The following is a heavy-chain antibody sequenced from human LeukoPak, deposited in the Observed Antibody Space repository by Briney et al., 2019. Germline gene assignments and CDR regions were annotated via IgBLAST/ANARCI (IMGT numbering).Heavy chain of an antibody. Sequence: ASVKVSCKASGYTFTSYDTNWVRQAPGQGLEWMGWMNPNSGNTGYAQKFQGRITITRNTSISTAYMELSSLRSEDTAVYYCARAYYDFWSGYYNDYWGRGTLVTVSS. CDR3: ARAYYDFWSGYYNDY. CDR2: MNPNSGNT. J-gene: IGHJ4*02. V-gene: IGHV1-8*03. D-gene: IGHD3-3*01. CDR1: GYTFTSYD.